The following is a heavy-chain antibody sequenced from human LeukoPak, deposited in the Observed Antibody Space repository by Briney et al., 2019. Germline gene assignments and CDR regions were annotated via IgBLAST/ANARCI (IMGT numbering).Heavy chain of an antibody. CDR3: ARVSGYDWESFYDY. CDR1: GFTFSKYR. J-gene: IGHJ4*02. D-gene: IGHD5-12*01. CDR2: IYYSGST. Sequence: GSLRLSCAASGFTFSKYRINWLRQPPGKGLEWIGYIYYSGSTNYNPSLKSRVTISVDTSKNQFSLKLNSVTAADTAVYYCARVSGYDWESFYDYWGQGTLVTVSS. V-gene: IGHV4-59*01.